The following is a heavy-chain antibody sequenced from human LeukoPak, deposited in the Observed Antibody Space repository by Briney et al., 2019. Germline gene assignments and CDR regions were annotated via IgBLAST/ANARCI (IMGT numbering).Heavy chain of an antibody. J-gene: IGHJ5*02. Sequence: SETLSLTCTVSGGSISSSSYYWGWIRQPPGKGLEWIGRIYTSGSTNYNPSLKSRVTISVDTSKNQFSLKLSSVTAADTAVYYCARAPSPSGLRNWFDPWGQGTLVTVSS. V-gene: IGHV4-39*07. CDR1: GGSISSSSYY. CDR2: IYTSGST. D-gene: IGHD5-12*01. CDR3: ARAPSPSGLRNWFDP.